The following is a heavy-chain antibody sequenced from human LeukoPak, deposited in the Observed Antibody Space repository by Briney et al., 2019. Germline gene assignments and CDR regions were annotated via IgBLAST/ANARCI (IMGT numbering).Heavy chain of an antibody. CDR1: GGSISSGDYY. D-gene: IGHD6-6*01. V-gene: IGHV4-30-4*01. CDR2: IYYSGST. Sequence: SETLSLTCTVSGGSISSGDYYWSWIRQPPGKGLEWIGYIYYSGSTYYNPSLKSRVTISVDTSKNQFSLKLSSVTAADPAVYYCARVGTSGIAALFGVSDFDYCGQGTLVTVSS. J-gene: IGHJ4*02. CDR3: ARVGTSGIAALFGVSDFDY.